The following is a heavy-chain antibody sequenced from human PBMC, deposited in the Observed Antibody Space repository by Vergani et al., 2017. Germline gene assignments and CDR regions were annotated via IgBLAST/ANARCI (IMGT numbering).Heavy chain of an antibody. CDR2: VFHSGST. D-gene: IGHD3-16*01. V-gene: IGHV4-59*08. CDR3: ASGKYYSDSTSHFRGRYFDV. Sequence: QVQLQESGPGLVKPSETLSLSCIISGGSISTFYWSWIRQPPGKGLEWIGYVFHSGSTNYSPSLKSRVTISLDTSKSQFSLRLTSVTAADTAVYYCASGKYYSDSTSHFRGRYFDVWGRGTLVTVPS. CDR1: GGSISTFY. J-gene: IGHJ2*01.